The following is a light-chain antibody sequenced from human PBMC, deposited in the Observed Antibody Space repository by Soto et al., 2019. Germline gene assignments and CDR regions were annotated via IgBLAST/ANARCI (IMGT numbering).Light chain of an antibody. CDR2: GVN. V-gene: IGLV2-8*01. CDR3: ISYAGSNKPA. Sequence: QSALTQPPSASGSPGQSVAISCSGTSSDVGGYNYVSWYQQHPGKAPKLMIYGVNKRPSGVPDRFSCSKSGNTASLTVSGLQAEHEADYYCISYAGSNKPAFGGGTKLTVL. J-gene: IGLJ2*01. CDR1: SSDVGGYNY.